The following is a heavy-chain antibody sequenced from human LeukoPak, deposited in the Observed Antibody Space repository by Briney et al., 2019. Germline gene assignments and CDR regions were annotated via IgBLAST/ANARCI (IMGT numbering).Heavy chain of an antibody. CDR1: GFTFSSYA. V-gene: IGHV3-23*01. Sequence: GGSLRLSCAASGFTFSSYAMSWVRKAPGKGLEWVSAISGSGGSTYYADSVKGRFTISRDNSKNTLYLQMNSLRAEDTAVYYCAKSLGYCSGGSCYSHYFDYWGQGTLVTVSS. CDR2: ISGSGGST. J-gene: IGHJ4*02. CDR3: AKSLGYCSGGSCYSHYFDY. D-gene: IGHD2-15*01.